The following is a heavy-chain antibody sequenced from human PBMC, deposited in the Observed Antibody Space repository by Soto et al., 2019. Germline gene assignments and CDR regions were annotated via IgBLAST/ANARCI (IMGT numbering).Heavy chain of an antibody. V-gene: IGHV4-31*03. CDR3: ARGGIAAPTPFDY. Sequence: QVQLQESGPGLVKPSQTLSLTCTVSGGSISSGGYYWSWIRQHPGKGLEWIGHIYYSGSTYYNPPLKSRVTISVDTSKNQISLKLSSATSAGTAVYYCARGGIAAPTPFDYWGQGTLVTVSS. D-gene: IGHD6-6*01. CDR2: IYYSGST. CDR1: GGSISSGGYY. J-gene: IGHJ4*02.